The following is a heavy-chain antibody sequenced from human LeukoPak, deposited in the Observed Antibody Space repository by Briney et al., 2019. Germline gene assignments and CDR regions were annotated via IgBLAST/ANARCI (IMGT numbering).Heavy chain of an antibody. CDR1: GFSFSNYA. Sequence: GGSLRLSCEASGFSFSNYAMHWVRQAPGKGLEWVAFIRYDGSNKYYADSVKGRLTISRDDSKNTLYLQMNSLRPEDTAIYYCAKKHDLLTGRNFFDYWGQGTLVTVSS. CDR2: IRYDGSNK. J-gene: IGHJ4*02. D-gene: IGHD3-9*01. V-gene: IGHV3-30*02. CDR3: AKKHDLLTGRNFFDY.